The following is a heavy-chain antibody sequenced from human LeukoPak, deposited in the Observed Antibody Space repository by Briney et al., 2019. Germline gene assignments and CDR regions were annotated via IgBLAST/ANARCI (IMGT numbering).Heavy chain of an antibody. CDR1: GFTFSTYA. CDR2: IAISGIS. J-gene: IGHJ3*02. Sequence: GGSLRLSCVASGFTFSTYAMTWVRQAPGKGLEWVSSIAISGISYYRDSVKGRFTISRDNSKNTLYLQMNSLRAEDTAVYYCALTGSDSSGYYYVSDAFDIWGQGTMVTVSS. V-gene: IGHV3-23*01. CDR3: ALTGSDSSGYYYVSDAFDI. D-gene: IGHD3-22*01.